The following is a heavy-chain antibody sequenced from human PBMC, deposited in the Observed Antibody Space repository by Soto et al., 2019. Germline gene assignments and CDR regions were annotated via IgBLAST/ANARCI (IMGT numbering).Heavy chain of an antibody. D-gene: IGHD6-19*01. V-gene: IGHV3-33*01. Sequence: QVHLVESGGGVVQPGTSLRLSCAASGFTFSTYGMHWVRQAPGKGLDWVALIWYDGSRTHYAESVKGRFTISRDNSKNTLLLQMNSLRVEDTAVYYCAREQIGVAGSTYDYCGQGTLVTVSS. CDR3: AREQIGVAGSTYDY. CDR1: GFTFSTYG. J-gene: IGHJ4*02. CDR2: IWYDGSRT.